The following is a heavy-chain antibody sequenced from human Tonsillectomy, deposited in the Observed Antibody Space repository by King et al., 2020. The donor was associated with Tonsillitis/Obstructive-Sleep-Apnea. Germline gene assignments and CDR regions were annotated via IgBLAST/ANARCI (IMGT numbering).Heavy chain of an antibody. CDR2: IYYSGST. CDR3: ARLYGGHRPPDY. V-gene: IGHV4-39*01. CDR1: GGSIRSGSYY. J-gene: IGHJ4*02. Sequence: QLQESGPGLVKPSETLSLTCTVSGGSIRSGSYYWGWIRQPPGKGLEWIGSIYYSGSTYYNPSLKSQVTISVDTSKNQVSLKLNSVTAADTAVYYCARLYGGHRPPDYWGQGTLVTVSS. D-gene: IGHD4-23*01.